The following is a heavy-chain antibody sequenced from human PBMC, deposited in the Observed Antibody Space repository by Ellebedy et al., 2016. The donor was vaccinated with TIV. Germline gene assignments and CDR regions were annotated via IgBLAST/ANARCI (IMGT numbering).Heavy chain of an antibody. J-gene: IGHJ4*03. CDR1: GFTFSSYD. V-gene: IGHV3-13*01. Sequence: GGSLRLSCAASGFTFSSYDMHWVRQATGKGLEWVSAIGTAGDTYYPGSVKGRFTISRENAKNSLYLQITSLRAEDTAVYYCARVRFGDTAVDYWGQGTLVTVSS. D-gene: IGHD2-21*01. CDR3: ARVRFGDTAVDY. CDR2: IGTAGDT.